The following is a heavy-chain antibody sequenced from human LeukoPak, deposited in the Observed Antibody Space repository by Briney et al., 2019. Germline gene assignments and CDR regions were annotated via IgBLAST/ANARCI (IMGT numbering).Heavy chain of an antibody. V-gene: IGHV4-4*08. J-gene: IGHJ4*02. CDR2: IYTSGST. Sequence: SETLSLTCTVSGGSLSTYYWSWIRQPPGKGLEWIGRIYTSGSTNYNPSLKSRVTISVDTSKNQFSLKLSSVTAADTAVYYCARALYDFWSGYRYYFDYWGQGTLVTVSS. CDR1: GGSLSTYY. D-gene: IGHD3-3*01. CDR3: ARALYDFWSGYRYYFDY.